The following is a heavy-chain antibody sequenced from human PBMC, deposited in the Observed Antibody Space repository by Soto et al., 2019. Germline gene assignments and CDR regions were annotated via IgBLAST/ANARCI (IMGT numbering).Heavy chain of an antibody. V-gene: IGHV4-39*01. D-gene: IGHD2-2*01. CDR1: GGSITSTIDY. J-gene: IGHJ5*01. CDR2: IYYDGST. Sequence: SETLSLTCSVSGGSITSTIDYWGWIRQSPGKGLEWIGNIYYDGSTFYNPSLKSRVTISVDTSKRQFSLRVSSVTAADTAVYYCARRGSASWRNWFDSWAHGTLVTVS. CDR3: ARRGSASWRNWFDS.